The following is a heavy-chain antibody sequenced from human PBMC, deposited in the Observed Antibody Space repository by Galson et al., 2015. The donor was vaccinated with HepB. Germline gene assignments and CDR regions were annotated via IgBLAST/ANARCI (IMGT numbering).Heavy chain of an antibody. CDR1: GFSLSTSGVG. Sequence: PALVKPTQALTLTCTFSGFSLSTSGVGVGWIRQPPRKALEWLALIYWDDDKRYSPSLKSRLTITKDTSKNQVVLTMTNMDPVDTGTYYCAHFNYDILTGYYNPADLAFDIWGQGTMVTVSS. CDR2: IYWDDDK. J-gene: IGHJ3*02. V-gene: IGHV2-5*02. D-gene: IGHD3-9*01. CDR3: AHFNYDILTGYYNPADLAFDI.